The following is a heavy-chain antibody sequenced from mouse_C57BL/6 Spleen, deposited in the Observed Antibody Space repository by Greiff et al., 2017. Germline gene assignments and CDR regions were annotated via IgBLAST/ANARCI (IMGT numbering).Heavy chain of an antibody. V-gene: IGHV1-76*01. D-gene: IGHD2-2*01. CDR2: IYPGSGNT. CDR3: ARSGYDGEGYYYAMDY. J-gene: IGHJ4*01. CDR1: GYTFTDYY. Sequence: QVQLKQSGAELVRPGASVKLSCKASGYTFTDYYINWVKQRPGQGLEWIARIYPGSGNTYYNEKFKGKATLTAEKSSSAAYMQLSSLTSEDSAVYFCARSGYDGEGYYYAMDYWGQGTSVTVSS.